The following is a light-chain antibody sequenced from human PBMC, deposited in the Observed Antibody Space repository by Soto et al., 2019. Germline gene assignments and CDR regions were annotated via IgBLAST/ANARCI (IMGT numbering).Light chain of an antibody. CDR2: AAS. V-gene: IGKV1-39*01. Sequence: DIQMTQSPSSLSASVGDRVTITCRASQSISSYLNWYQQKPGKAPKLLIYAASSLQSGVPSRFSGSGSGTDFTLTLNSLQPEDFATYYCQQSYSTPYTFGQGTKLEIK. J-gene: IGKJ2*01. CDR3: QQSYSTPYT. CDR1: QSISSY.